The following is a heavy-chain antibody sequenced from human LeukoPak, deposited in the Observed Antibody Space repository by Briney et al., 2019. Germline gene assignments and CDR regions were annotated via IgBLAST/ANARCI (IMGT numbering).Heavy chain of an antibody. CDR2: IKRDGSEK. CDR1: GFTFSSYW. J-gene: IGHJ4*02. D-gene: IGHD3-9*01. CDR3: ARGDILTGYAY. Sequence: GGSLRLSCAASGFTFSSYWMSWVRQAPGKGLEWVANIKRDGSEKYYVDSVKGRFTISRDNAKNSLYLQMNGLRVEDTAVYYCARGDILTGYAYWGQGTLVTVSS. V-gene: IGHV3-7*03.